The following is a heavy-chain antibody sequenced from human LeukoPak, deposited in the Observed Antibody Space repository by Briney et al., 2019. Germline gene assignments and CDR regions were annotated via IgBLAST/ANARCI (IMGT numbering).Heavy chain of an antibody. J-gene: IGHJ4*02. Sequence: GASVKVSCKASGYTFTSYGISWVRQAPGQGLEWMGWISAYNGNTNYAQKLQGRVTMTTDTSTSTAYMELRSLRSDDTAVYYCARASGYSSSWPSRRRKRERYFGYWGQGTLVTVSS. CDR2: ISAYNGNT. D-gene: IGHD6-13*01. CDR3: ARASGYSSSWPSRRRKRERYFGY. V-gene: IGHV1-18*01. CDR1: GYTFTSYG.